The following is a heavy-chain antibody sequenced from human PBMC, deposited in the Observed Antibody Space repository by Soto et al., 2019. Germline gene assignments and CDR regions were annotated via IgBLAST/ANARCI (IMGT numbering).Heavy chain of an antibody. CDR1: GFTFDDYA. CDR2: INWNSGSI. J-gene: IGHJ5*02. D-gene: IGHD3-16*02. V-gene: IGHV3-9*01. CDR3: AKDKRGMITFGGIIVS. Sequence: EVQLVESGGGLVQPGRSLRLSCAASGFTFDDYAMHWFRQAPGKGLEWVSGINWNSGSIGYGDSVKGRFTVSRDNAKNYLYLQMNRLRAEDTALYYCAKDKRGMITFGGIIVSWGQGTLVTVSS.